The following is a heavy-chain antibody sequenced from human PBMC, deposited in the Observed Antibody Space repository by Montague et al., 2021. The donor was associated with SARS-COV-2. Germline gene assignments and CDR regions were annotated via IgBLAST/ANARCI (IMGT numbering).Heavy chain of an antibody. CDR3: AKDVGLRNFFDY. J-gene: IGHJ4*02. CDR1: GFTFSSYD. V-gene: IGHV3-30*18. CDR2: ISYDGSNK. Sequence: SLRLSCAASGFTFSSYDMHWVRQAPGKGLEWVAVISYDGSNKYYADSVKGRFTISRDNSKNTLYLQMNSLRAEDTAVYYCAKDVGLRNFFDYWSQGTLVTVSS. D-gene: IGHD1-26*01.